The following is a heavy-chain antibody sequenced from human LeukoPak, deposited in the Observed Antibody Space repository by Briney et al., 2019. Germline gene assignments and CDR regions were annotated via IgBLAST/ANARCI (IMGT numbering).Heavy chain of an antibody. CDR1: GYTFTSYG. CDR3: AGGCSGGDCYLGYNWFDP. D-gene: IGHD2-15*01. J-gene: IGHJ5*02. CDR2: ISAYNGNT. V-gene: IGHV1-18*01. Sequence: ASVKVSCKASGYTFTSYGINWVRQAPGQGLEWMGWISAYNGNTNYAQKLQGRVTMTTDTSTSTAYMELRSLTSDDTAVYYCAGGCSGGDCYLGYNWFDPWGQGTLVTVSS.